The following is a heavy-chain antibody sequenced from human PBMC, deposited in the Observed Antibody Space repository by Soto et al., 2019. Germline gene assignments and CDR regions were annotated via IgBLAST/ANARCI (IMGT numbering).Heavy chain of an antibody. V-gene: IGHV4-61*01. CDR2: IYYSGST. CDR1: GGSVSSGSYY. J-gene: IGHJ4*02. Sequence: PSETLSLTSTVSGGSVSSGSYYWSWIRQPPGKGLEWIGYIYYSGSTNYNPSLKSRVTISVDTSKNQFSLKLSSVTAADTAVYYCARNYWGCSGGSCGVNSNDYWGQGTLVTVSS. CDR3: ARNYWGCSGGSCGVNSNDY. D-gene: IGHD2-15*01.